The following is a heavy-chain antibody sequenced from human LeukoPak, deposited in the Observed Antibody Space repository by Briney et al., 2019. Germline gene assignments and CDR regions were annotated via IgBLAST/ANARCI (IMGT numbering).Heavy chain of an antibody. CDR3: VRALGSSSADY. Sequence: GGSLRLSCTASGFTFTNYWMSWVRQAPGKGLEWVANIKQDGSEKYYVDSVGGRFTISRDNAQNSLSLQMNSLRGEDTAVYYCVRALGSSSADYWGQGTLVTVSS. CDR2: IKQDGSEK. CDR1: GFTFTNYW. D-gene: IGHD6-6*01. J-gene: IGHJ4*02. V-gene: IGHV3-7*01.